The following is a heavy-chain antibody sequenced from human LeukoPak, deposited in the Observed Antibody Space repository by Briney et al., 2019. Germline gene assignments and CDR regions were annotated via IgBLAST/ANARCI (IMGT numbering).Heavy chain of an antibody. CDR1: GFTFNDYY. CDR2: ISSGGSTI. D-gene: IGHD2-2*01. Sequence: GGSLRLSCAASGFTFNDYYMSWIRQAPGKGLEWVSYISSGGSTIYYADSVKGRFTISRDNAKNSQYLQINSLRAEDTAVYYCGRLPSYYGSSLYPDYWGQGTLVTVSS. CDR3: GRLPSYYGSSLYPDY. V-gene: IGHV3-11*01. J-gene: IGHJ4*02.